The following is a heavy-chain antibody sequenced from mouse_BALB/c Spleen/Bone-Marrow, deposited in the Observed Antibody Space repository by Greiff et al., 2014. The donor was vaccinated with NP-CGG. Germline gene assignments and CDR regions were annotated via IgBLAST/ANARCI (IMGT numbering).Heavy chain of an antibody. V-gene: IGHV7-3*02. J-gene: IGHJ4*01. CDR1: GFTFTDYY. Sequence: DVQLVESGGGLVQPGGSLRLSCTTSGFTFTDYYMSWVRQPPGKALEWLAFIRNKAYGYTTEYSGSVRGRFTISRDNSQSILYLQMNTLRAEDSATYYCARFPMDYWGQGTSVTVSS. CDR3: ARFPMDY. CDR2: IRNKAYGYTT.